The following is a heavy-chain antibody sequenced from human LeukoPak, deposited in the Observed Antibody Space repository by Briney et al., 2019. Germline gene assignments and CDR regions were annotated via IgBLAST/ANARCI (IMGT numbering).Heavy chain of an antibody. Sequence: GGSLRLSCAASGFTFSSYAMSWVRQAPGKGLEWVSAISGSGGSTYYADSVKGRITISRDNSKNTLYLQMNSLRAEDTAVYYCARWSGYSYGNFYYYYMDVWGKGTTVTISS. CDR1: GFTFSSYA. CDR3: ARWSGYSYGNFYYYYMDV. V-gene: IGHV3-23*01. D-gene: IGHD5-18*01. J-gene: IGHJ6*03. CDR2: ISGSGGST.